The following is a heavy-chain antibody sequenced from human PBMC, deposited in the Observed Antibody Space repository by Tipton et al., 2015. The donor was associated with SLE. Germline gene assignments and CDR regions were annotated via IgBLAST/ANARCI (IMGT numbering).Heavy chain of an antibody. D-gene: IGHD6-19*01. Sequence: TLSLTCTVSGGSISSGGYYWSWIRQHPGKGLEWIGYIYYSGSTYYNPSLKSRVTISVDTSKNQFSLKLSSVTAADTAVYYCARGGSSGWYRYFDLWGRGTLVTVSS. V-gene: IGHV4-31*03. CDR2: IYYSGST. J-gene: IGHJ2*01. CDR1: GGSISSGGYY. CDR3: ARGGSSGWYRYFDL.